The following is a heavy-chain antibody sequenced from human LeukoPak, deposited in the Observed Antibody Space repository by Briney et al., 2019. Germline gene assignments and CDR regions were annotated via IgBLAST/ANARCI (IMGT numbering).Heavy chain of an antibody. D-gene: IGHD3-22*01. J-gene: IGHJ4*02. CDR3: ASEYYYDSSGYYYVSSYFDY. CDR1: AFTFSIYS. Sequence: GGSLRLSCAPSAFTFSIYSMNWARQAPGDGLEWVSSISSSSCYIYYVDSVKGRFNISRDNAKNSLYLQMNSLRAEDTAVYYCASEYYYDSSGYYYVSSYFDYWGQGTLVTVSS. CDR2: ISSSSCYI. V-gene: IGHV3-21*01.